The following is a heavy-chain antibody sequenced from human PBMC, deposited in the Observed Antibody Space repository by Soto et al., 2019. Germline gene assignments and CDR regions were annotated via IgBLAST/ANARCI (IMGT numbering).Heavy chain of an antibody. D-gene: IGHD6-19*01. J-gene: IGHJ6*02. CDR3: AREAFIAVAGQYYYGMDV. V-gene: IGHV3-33*01. Sequence: GGSLRLSCAASGFTFSSYGMHWVRQAPGKGLEWVAVIWYDGSNKYYADSVKGRFTISRDNSKNTLYLQMNSLRAEDTAVYYCAREAFIAVAGQYYYGMDVSGQGTTVIVSS. CDR2: IWYDGSNK. CDR1: GFTFSSYG.